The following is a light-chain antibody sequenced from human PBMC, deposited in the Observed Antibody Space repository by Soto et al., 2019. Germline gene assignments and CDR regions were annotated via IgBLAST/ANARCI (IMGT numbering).Light chain of an antibody. V-gene: IGKV3-11*01. CDR1: QSANSH. CDR2: EAS. Sequence: EIXLTQSPANLSLCPGERDTLXCRASQSANSHLAWCQQKTGQAPRRLISEASNTAHGRPARFSASGSATDFTRTISRLEPEDSAVYYGQQRSSWPRTFGQGTKVDIK. CDR3: QQRSSWPRT. J-gene: IGKJ2*02.